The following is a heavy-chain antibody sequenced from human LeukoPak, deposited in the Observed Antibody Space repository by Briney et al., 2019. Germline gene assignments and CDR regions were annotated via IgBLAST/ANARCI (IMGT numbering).Heavy chain of an antibody. Sequence: PSETLSLTCVVSGDSITSGYYWAWIRQPPGKGLEWIGCIFHSGSTYRNPSLRSRVTISLNTSKNQISLILSSMTAADTAVYYCARSSSVDTALVGVHWFDPWGQGTLVTVSS. CDR2: IFHSGST. D-gene: IGHD5-18*01. J-gene: IGHJ5*02. CDR1: GDSITSGYY. CDR3: ARSSSVDTALVGVHWFDP. V-gene: IGHV4-38-2*01.